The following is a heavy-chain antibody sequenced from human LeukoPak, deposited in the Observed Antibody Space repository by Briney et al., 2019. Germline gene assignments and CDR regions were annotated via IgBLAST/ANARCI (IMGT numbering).Heavy chain of an antibody. D-gene: IGHD5-24*01. Sequence: GGSLRLSCAASGFTFSSYNMNWVRQAPGKGLEWVSYISSSSSTIYYADSVKGRFTISRDNAKNSVYLQIHNLRAEDTAVYYCARDLGWLQSGYWGQGTLVTVSS. CDR1: GFTFSSYN. CDR3: ARDLGWLQSGY. CDR2: ISSSSSTI. V-gene: IGHV3-48*04. J-gene: IGHJ4*02.